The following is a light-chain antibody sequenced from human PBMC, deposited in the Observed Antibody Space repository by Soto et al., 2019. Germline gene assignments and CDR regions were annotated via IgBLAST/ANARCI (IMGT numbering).Light chain of an antibody. CDR3: QKYGNQTQIT. Sequence: EIVLTQSPGTLSLSPGERATLSCRASQSVRNSYLAWYQQKPGQAPRLLMSGASSRSTGMPDRFSGNGSGTDFTLTISRLEPEDFAGYYYQKYGNQTQITFGQGTRLEIK. CDR2: GAS. V-gene: IGKV3-20*01. CDR1: QSVRNSY. J-gene: IGKJ5*01.